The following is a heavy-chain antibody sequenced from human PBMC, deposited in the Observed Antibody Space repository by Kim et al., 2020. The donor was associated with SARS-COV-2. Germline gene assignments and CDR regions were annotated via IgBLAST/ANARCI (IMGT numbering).Heavy chain of an antibody. CDR2: VVPAFGAA. CDR1: GGTFLTFA. CDR3: ARDTVDFPRSGYGFVSAFDL. J-gene: IGHJ3*01. V-gene: IGHV1-69*13. Sequence: SVKVSCKASGGTFLTFAFNWVRQAPGHGLEWMGNVVPAFGAAIYAQNFQERVTITADESTTTAYMELRGLRSDDTAMYYCARDTVDFPRSGYGFVSAFDLWGQGTTVTVSS. D-gene: IGHD3-22*01.